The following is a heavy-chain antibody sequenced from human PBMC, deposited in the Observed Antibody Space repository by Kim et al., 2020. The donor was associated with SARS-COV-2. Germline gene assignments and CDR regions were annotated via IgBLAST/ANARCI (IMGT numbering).Heavy chain of an antibody. V-gene: IGHV3-15*01. CDR2: IKSKTDGGTT. CDR3: TTDFHARGYDFPDYYYYGMDV. D-gene: IGHD5-12*01. J-gene: IGHJ6*02. Sequence: GGSLRLSCAASGFTFSNAWMSWVRQAPGKGLEWVGRIKSKTDGGTTDYAAPVKGRFTISRDDSKNTLYLQMNSLKTEDTAVYYCTTDFHARGYDFPDYYYYGMDVWGQGTTVTVSS. CDR1: GFTFSNAW.